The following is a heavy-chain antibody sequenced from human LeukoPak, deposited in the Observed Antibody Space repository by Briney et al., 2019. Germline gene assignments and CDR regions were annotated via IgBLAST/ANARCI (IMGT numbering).Heavy chain of an antibody. D-gene: IGHD2-15*01. CDR3: ARVPETPDDYYYGMDV. Sequence: GGSLRLSCAASEFIFSSYAMYWVRQAPGKGLEYVSAISGNGGSTYYANSVKGRFSISRDNSKNTLFLEMGSLRAEDMAVYYCARVPETPDDYYYGMDVWGQGTTVTVSS. CDR2: ISGNGGST. V-gene: IGHV3-64*01. CDR1: EFIFSSYA. J-gene: IGHJ6*02.